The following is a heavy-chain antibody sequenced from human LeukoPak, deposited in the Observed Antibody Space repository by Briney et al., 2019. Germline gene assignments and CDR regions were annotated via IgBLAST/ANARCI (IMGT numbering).Heavy chain of an antibody. J-gene: IGHJ3*02. CDR1: RYTFTGYY. CDR2: INPNSGGT. V-gene: IGHV1-2*02. D-gene: IGHD3-3*01. CDR3: ARGYYDFWSGYAFDI. Sequence: ASVKVSCKASRYTFTGYYMHWVRQAPGQGLEWMGWINPNSGGTDYAQKFQGRVTMTRDTSISTAYMELSRLRSDDTAVYYCARGYYDFWSGYAFDIWGQGTMVTVSS.